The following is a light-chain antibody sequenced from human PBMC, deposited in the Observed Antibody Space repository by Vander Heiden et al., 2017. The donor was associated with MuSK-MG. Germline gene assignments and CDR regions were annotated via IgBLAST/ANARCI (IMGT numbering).Light chain of an antibody. CDR3: QQCDTTPPT. J-gene: IGKJ4*01. V-gene: IGKV1-39*01. CDR2: SAS. Sequence: DIQLTQSPSSLSASVGDRVTITCRASQTIFNYLNWYQQSPGKAPKLLIYSASTLQSGTPPRFSGSGSGTDFTLVISRLQPEDFATYYCQQCDTTPPTFGGGTKIETK. CDR1: QTIFNY.